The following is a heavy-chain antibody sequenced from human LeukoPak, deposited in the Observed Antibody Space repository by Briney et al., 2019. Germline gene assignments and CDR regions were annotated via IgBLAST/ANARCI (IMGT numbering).Heavy chain of an antibody. J-gene: IGHJ6*02. D-gene: IGHD3-22*01. CDR3: ARSYDSRGYYYYGMDV. Sequence: PSETLSPTCTVSGGSLSGSYWSWIRQPPGKQLDLNGYIYSSGSSGITTYNPSLQSRVTISLDTSKNQFSLRLSSVTAADTAVYYCARSYDSRGYYYYGMDVWGQGTTVTVSS. CDR1: GGSLSGSY. V-gene: IGHV4-59*01. CDR2: IYSSGSSGIT.